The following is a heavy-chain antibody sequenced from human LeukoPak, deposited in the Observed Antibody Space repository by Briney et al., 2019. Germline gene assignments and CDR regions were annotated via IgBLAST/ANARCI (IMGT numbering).Heavy chain of an antibody. D-gene: IGHD4-23*01. J-gene: IGHJ4*02. CDR2: ISAYNGNT. V-gene: IGHV1-18*01. CDR1: GYTFTSYG. Sequence: GASVKVCCKASGYTFTSYGISWVRQAPGQGLEWMGWISAYNGNTNYAQKLQGRVTMTTDTSTSTAYMELRSPRSDDTAVYYCARDLGWLNAPGPFPFDYWGQGTLVTVSS. CDR3: ARDLGWLNAPGPFPFDY.